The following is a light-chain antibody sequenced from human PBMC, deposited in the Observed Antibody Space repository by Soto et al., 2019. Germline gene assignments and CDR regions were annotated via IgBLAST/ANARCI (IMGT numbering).Light chain of an antibody. CDR2: EVS. J-gene: IGLJ1*01. V-gene: IGLV2-14*01. Sequence: QSVLTQPASVSGSPGQSITISCTGTSSDVGGYNYVSWYQQHPGKAPKLMIYEVSNRPSGVSNRFSGSKSGNTASLTISGLQAEDEAEYDCSSYTSSSTPYVFGTGTKVTVL. CDR3: SSYTSSSTPYV. CDR1: SSDVGGYNY.